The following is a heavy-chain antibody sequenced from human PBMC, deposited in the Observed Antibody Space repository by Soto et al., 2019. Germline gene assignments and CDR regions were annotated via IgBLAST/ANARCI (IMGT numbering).Heavy chain of an antibody. CDR2: IYYSGST. CDR3: ATLFPRYCSGGSCYSDFDY. CDR1: GGSISSSSYY. J-gene: IGHJ4*02. Sequence: SETLSLTCTVSGGSISSSSYYWGRIRQHPGKGLEWIGSIYYSGSTYYNPSLKSRVTISVDTSKNQFSLKLSSVTAADTAVYYCATLFPRYCSGGSCYSDFDYWGQGTLVTVSS. D-gene: IGHD2-15*01. V-gene: IGHV4-39*01.